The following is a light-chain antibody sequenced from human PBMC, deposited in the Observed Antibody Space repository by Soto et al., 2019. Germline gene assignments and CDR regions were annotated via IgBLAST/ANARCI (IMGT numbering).Light chain of an antibody. CDR2: GAS. Sequence: EIVLTQSPGTLSLSPGERATLSCRASQSVSSSYLAWYQQKPGQAPRLLIYGASSRATGIPDRFSGSGSGTDFTLTISRLEPEDFAVYYCQQYETFGQWTKLEIK. CDR3: QQYET. J-gene: IGKJ2*01. V-gene: IGKV3-20*01. CDR1: QSVSSSY.